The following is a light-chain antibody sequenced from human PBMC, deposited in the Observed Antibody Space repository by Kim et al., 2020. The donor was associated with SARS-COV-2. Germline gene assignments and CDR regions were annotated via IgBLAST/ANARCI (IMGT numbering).Light chain of an antibody. CDR3: QQYYATLALT. J-gene: IGKJ4*01. CDR1: QSVFFSSDNKNY. Sequence: DIVMTQSPDSLAVSLGERATINCKSSQSVFFSSDNKNYLAWYQQKPGQPPKLLISWASTRESGVPDRFSGSGSGTDFTLTISSLQAEDAAVYYCQQYYATLALTFGGGTKADIK. V-gene: IGKV4-1*01. CDR2: WAS.